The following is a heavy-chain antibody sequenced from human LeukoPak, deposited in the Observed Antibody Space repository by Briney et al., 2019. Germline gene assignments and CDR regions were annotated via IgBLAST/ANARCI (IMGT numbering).Heavy chain of an antibody. D-gene: IGHD3-22*01. CDR2: ISGDGGST. CDR3: AKDSSPYYYDSSGPTDY. V-gene: IGHV3-43*02. J-gene: IGHJ4*02. CDR1: GFTFDDYA. Sequence: GGSLRLSCAASGFTFDDYAMHWVRQAPGEGLEWVSLISGDGGSTYYADSVKGRFTISRDNSKNSLYLQMNSLRTEDTALYYCAKDSSPYYYDSSGPTDYWGQGTLVTVSS.